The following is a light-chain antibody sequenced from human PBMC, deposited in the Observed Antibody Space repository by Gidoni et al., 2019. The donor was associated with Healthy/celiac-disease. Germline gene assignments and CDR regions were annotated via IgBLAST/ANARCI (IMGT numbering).Light chain of an antibody. Sequence: DIQMTQFPSTLSASVGDRVTITCRVSQNIGSWLAWSQQKPGKAPKLLVYEASSLESGVPSRLSGSGSGTEYTLTISSVQADDFATYYCQQYNTSPFTFGPGTKVDIK. V-gene: IGKV1-5*01. CDR1: QNIGSW. CDR3: QQYNTSPFT. CDR2: EAS. J-gene: IGKJ3*01.